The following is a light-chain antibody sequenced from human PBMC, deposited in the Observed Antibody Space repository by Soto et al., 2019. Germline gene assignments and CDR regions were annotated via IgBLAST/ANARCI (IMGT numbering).Light chain of an antibody. J-gene: IGKJ1*01. CDR2: GAS. V-gene: IGKV3-15*01. Sequence: EMVMTQSPDTLSVSPGERATLSCRASQSIRNDLAWYQQKPGQAPRLLIYGASTRATGIPARFSGSGSGTEFTLTISSLQSEDSAVYYCQQYNYWWTFGQGTKVEIK. CDR1: QSIRND. CDR3: QQYNYWWT.